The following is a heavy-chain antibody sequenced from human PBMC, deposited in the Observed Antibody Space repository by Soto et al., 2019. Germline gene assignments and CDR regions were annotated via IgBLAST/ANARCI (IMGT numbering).Heavy chain of an antibody. J-gene: IGHJ5*02. CDR1: GGSTSRSSYY. CDR3: ARGGPSSKWLDP. CDR2: ISHNGST. V-gene: IGHV4-39*07. Sequence: APETLSLTCSVSGGSTSRSSYYWGWIRQPPGKGLEWIGRISHNGSTYYNPSLKSRVTISVDTSKNQFSLKLNSVTAADTAVYYCARGGPSSKWLDPWGQGTLVTVSS. D-gene: IGHD3-10*01.